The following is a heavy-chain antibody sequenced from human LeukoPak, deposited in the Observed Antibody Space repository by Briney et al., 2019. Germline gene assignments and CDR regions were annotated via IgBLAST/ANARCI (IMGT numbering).Heavy chain of an antibody. CDR2: ISGRAITT. Sequence: PGGSLRLSCTTSGFTFSNYAMSWVRQAPGKGLEWVSSISGRAITTYYADSVKGRFAISRDDSKNTLCLQMTSLRAEDTAVYYGAKDQRFGDLDDYRGQGTLVTVSS. J-gene: IGHJ4*02. CDR1: GFTFSNYA. CDR3: AKDQRFGDLDDY. D-gene: IGHD3-10*01. V-gene: IGHV3-23*01.